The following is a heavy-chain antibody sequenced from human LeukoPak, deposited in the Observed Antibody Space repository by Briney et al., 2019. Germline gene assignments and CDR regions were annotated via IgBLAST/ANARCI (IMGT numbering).Heavy chain of an antibody. Sequence: GGSLRLSCAASGFTFSSYWMSWVRQAPGKGLEWVANIKQDGSEKYYVDSVKGRFTISRDNAKNSLYLQMNSLRAEDTAVYYCAGGPSFIVGATGDAFDIWGQGTMVTVSS. D-gene: IGHD1-26*01. CDR2: IKQDGSEK. J-gene: IGHJ3*02. CDR3: AGGPSFIVGATGDAFDI. CDR1: GFTFSSYW. V-gene: IGHV3-7*01.